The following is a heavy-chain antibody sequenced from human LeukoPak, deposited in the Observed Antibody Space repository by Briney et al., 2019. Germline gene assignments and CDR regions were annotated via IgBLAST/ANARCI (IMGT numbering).Heavy chain of an antibody. J-gene: IGHJ4*02. Sequence: GGSLRLSCAASGFTFSSYAMSWVRQAPGKGLEWVSAISGSGGSTYHADSVKGRFTISRDNSKNTLYLQMNSLRAEDTAVYYCAKIRLRDIVVVPAAFDYWGQGTLVTVSS. CDR1: GFTFSSYA. D-gene: IGHD2-2*01. V-gene: IGHV3-23*01. CDR2: ISGSGGST. CDR3: AKIRLRDIVVVPAAFDY.